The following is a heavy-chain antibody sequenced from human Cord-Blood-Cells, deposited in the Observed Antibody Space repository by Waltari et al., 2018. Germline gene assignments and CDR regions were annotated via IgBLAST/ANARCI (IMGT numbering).Heavy chain of an antibody. J-gene: IGHJ4*02. CDR2: ISYDGSNK. CDR1: GFTISSYG. Sequence: QVQLVESGGGVVEPGRSLSLSCAASGFTISSYGMHWVRQAPGKGLEWVAVISYDGSNKYYADSVKGRFTISRDNSKNTLYLQMNSLRAEDTAVYYCAKDRDSSSFDYWGQGTLVTVSS. V-gene: IGHV3-30*18. CDR3: AKDRDSSSFDY. D-gene: IGHD6-6*01.